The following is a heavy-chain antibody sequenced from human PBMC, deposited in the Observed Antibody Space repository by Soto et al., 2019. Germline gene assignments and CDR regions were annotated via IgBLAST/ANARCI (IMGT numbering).Heavy chain of an antibody. CDR1: GFTFDDYT. V-gene: IGHV3-48*02. D-gene: IGHD6-6*01. CDR2: ISSSSSTI. Sequence: GGSLRLSCAASGFTFDDYTMHWVRQAPGKGLEWVSYISSSSSTIYYADSVKGRFTISRDNAKNSLYLQMNSLRDEDTAVYYCARPEYSSSSYGMDVWGQGTTVTVSS. CDR3: ARPEYSSSSYGMDV. J-gene: IGHJ6*02.